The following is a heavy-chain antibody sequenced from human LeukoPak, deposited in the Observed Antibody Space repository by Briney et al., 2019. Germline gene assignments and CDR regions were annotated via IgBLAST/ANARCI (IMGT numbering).Heavy chain of an antibody. J-gene: IGHJ4*02. CDR1: GFTFSSYA. Sequence: PGGSLRLSCAASGFTFSSYAMSWVRQAPGKGLEWVSAISGSGGSTYYADSVKGRFTISRDNSKNTLYLQMNSLRAEDTAVYYCANEGRVTTGFYYFDYWGQGTLVTVSS. V-gene: IGHV3-23*01. D-gene: IGHD4-17*01. CDR3: ANEGRVTTGFYYFDY. CDR2: ISGSGGST.